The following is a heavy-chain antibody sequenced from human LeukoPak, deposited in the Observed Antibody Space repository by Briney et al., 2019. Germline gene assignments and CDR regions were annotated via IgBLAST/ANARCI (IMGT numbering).Heavy chain of an antibody. CDR2: ISTDNGDT. CDR1: GFSFTSYG. Sequence: ASVKVSCKASGFSFTSYGVIWVRQAPGQGLEWMGWISTDNGDTKFAQKFQGRVTLTTDTSTSTGDMELRSLRSDDTAVYYCARDGYYRHFDYWGQGTLVTVSS. D-gene: IGHD3-22*01. V-gene: IGHV1-18*01. CDR3: ARDGYYRHFDY. J-gene: IGHJ4*02.